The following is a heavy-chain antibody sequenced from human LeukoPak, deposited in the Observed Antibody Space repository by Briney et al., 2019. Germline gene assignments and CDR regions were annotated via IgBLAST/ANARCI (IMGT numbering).Heavy chain of an antibody. V-gene: IGHV3-23*01. J-gene: IGHJ2*01. CDR1: GFTLSNYD. Sequence: GGSLRLSCAASGFTLSNYDMSWVRQAPGKGLEWVSASGGDGGSTYADSVKGRFTISRDTSKNTRYLQMSSLRAEDTATYYCAKALNYWYFDLWGRGNLVTVSS. CDR3: AKALNYWYFDL. CDR2: SGGDGGST.